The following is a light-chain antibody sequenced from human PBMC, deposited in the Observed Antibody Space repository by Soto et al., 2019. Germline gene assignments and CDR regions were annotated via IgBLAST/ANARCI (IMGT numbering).Light chain of an antibody. Sequence: EIVLTQSPATLSLSPGDRATLSCRASQTVSNYLAWYQQKPGQAPRLLISGASNRATGIPARFSGSGSGTDFTLTISSLQPDDFAVYYCQQRSNWPLITFGQGTRLDIK. V-gene: IGKV3-11*01. CDR1: QTVSNY. CDR3: QQRSNWPLIT. CDR2: GAS. J-gene: IGKJ5*01.